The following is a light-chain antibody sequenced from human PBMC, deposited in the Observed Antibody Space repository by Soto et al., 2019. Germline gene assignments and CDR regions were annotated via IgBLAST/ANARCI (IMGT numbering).Light chain of an antibody. Sequence: GYTVRIPCRASQTISSWLAWYQQKPGKAPTLLIYDASTLERGVPSRFSGTGSGTEFTLTISRLEPEDFAVYWCQQSDSSPRTFGQGTKVDIK. CDR3: QQSDSSPRT. CDR1: QTISSW. CDR2: DAS. J-gene: IGKJ1*01. V-gene: IGKV1-5*01.